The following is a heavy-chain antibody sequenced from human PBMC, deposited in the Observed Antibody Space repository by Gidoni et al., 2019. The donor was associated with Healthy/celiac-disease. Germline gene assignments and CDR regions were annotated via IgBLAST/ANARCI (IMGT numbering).Heavy chain of an antibody. CDR2: INHSGST. J-gene: IGHJ3*02. CDR1: GGSFSGYY. CDR3: ARSRVVMVVAAATYAFDI. V-gene: IGHV4-34*01. D-gene: IGHD2-15*01. Sequence: QVQLQQWGAGLLKPSETLSLTCAVYGGSFSGYYRGWIRQPPGKGLEWIGEINHSGSTNYNPSIKSRVTISVDTSKNQFSLKLSSETAADTAVYYCARSRVVMVVAAATYAFDIWGQGTMVTVSS.